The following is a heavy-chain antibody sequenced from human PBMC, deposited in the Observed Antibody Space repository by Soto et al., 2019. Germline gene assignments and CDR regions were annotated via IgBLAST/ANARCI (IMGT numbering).Heavy chain of an antibody. CDR3: TKGSEVARQELDY. J-gene: IGHJ4*02. V-gene: IGHV3-30*18. CDR2: ISADGSDK. D-gene: IGHD3-3*01. CDR1: GFTFSNFG. Sequence: QVQLVESAGGVVQPGRSLRLSCAASGFTFSNFGMHWGRQAPGKGLEWVAAISADGSDKYFSDSVKGRFTISRDKSKNTLFLQMNSLRVEDTAVYYCTKGSEVARQELDYWGQGALVTVSS.